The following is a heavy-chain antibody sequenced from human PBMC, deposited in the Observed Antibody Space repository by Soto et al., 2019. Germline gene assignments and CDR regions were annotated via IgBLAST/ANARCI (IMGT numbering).Heavy chain of an antibody. J-gene: IGHJ4*02. CDR2: ISISGDST. Sequence: PGGSLRLSCAASGFTFSSYAMSWVRQAPGKGLEWVSGISISGDSTYYADSVEGRFTISRDNSKNTLYLQMNSLRAEDTAVYYCAKTVPGTKYWGQGTRVTAPQ. V-gene: IGHV3-23*01. D-gene: IGHD6-19*01. CDR3: AKTVPGTKY. CDR1: GFTFSSYA.